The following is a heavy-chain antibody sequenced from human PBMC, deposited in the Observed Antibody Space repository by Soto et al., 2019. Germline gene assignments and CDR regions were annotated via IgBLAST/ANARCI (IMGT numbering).Heavy chain of an antibody. CDR2: IYPGDSDT. Sequence: PGESLKISCKSSGYSFTSYWIGWVRQMPGKGLEWMGIIYPGDSDTRYSPSFQGQVTISADKSISTAYLQWSSLKASYTAMYYCARGGPLGARREDWFDPWGQGTLVTVSS. J-gene: IGHJ5*02. D-gene: IGHD1-26*01. CDR3: ARGGPLGARREDWFDP. CDR1: GYSFTSYW. V-gene: IGHV5-51*01.